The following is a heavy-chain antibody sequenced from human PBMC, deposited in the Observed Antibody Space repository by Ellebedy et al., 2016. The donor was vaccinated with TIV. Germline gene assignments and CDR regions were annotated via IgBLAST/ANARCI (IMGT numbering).Heavy chain of an antibody. Sequence: SETLSLTCTVSGGSISSYYWSWIRQPPGKGLEWIGYIYYSGSTNYNPSLKSRVTISVDTSKNQFSLKLSSVTAADTAVYYCAREPHRLSGWVPPAFDIWGQGTMVTVSS. V-gene: IGHV4-59*01. CDR1: GGSISSYY. D-gene: IGHD2-21*01. CDR2: IYYSGST. J-gene: IGHJ3*02. CDR3: AREPHRLSGWVPPAFDI.